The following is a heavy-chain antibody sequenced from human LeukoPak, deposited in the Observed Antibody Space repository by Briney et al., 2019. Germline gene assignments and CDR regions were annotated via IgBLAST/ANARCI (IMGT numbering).Heavy chain of an antibody. CDR1: GYNFNELS. J-gene: IGHJ4*02. CDR3: ATRPLYGSGSYYAYFDY. Sequence: ASVKVSCKVSGYNFNELSMHWVRQAPGKGLEWMGGFDPEDGETIYAQKFQGRVTMTEDTSTDTAYMELSSLRSEDTAVYYCATRPLYGSGSYYAYFDYWGQGTLVTVSS. V-gene: IGHV1-24*01. D-gene: IGHD3-10*01. CDR2: FDPEDGET.